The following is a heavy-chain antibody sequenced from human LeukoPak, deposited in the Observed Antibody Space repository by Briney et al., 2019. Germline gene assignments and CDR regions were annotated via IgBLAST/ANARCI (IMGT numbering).Heavy chain of an antibody. D-gene: IGHD3-22*01. V-gene: IGHV1-2*02. Sequence: GASVKVSCKASGYTFTGYYMHWVRQAPGQGLEWMGWVNPNSGGTNYAQKFQGRVTMTRDTSISTAYMELSRLRSDDTAVYYCARVLCYYDSSGYEQLDYWGQGTLVTVSS. CDR3: ARVLCYYDSSGYEQLDY. J-gene: IGHJ4*02. CDR2: VNPNSGGT. CDR1: GYTFTGYY.